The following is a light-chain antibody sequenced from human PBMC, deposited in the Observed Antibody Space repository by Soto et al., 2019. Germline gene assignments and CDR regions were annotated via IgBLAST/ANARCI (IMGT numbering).Light chain of an antibody. CDR2: DAS. Sequence: EIVLTQSPATLSLSPGERATLSCRASQSVSSYLAWYQQKPGQAPRLLIYDASNRATGIPAKFSGSGSGTDFTLTISSLEPEAFAVYYCQQRGSLFTFGPGTKVDIK. CDR1: QSVSSY. V-gene: IGKV3-11*01. J-gene: IGKJ3*01. CDR3: QQRGSLFT.